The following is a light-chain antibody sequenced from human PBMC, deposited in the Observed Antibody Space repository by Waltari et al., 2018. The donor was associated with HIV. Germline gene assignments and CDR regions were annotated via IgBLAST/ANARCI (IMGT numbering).Light chain of an antibody. Sequence: SYELTQPSSVSVSPGQTARITCSGDLLARKYIRWFQHKPGQAPLLLIYKDDVRPEGIPERFSGSSSGTTVTLTITGAQADDEADYYCYSATDDIQVFGGGTRLSVL. CDR1: LLARKY. CDR2: KDD. CDR3: YSATDDIQV. V-gene: IGLV3-27*01. J-gene: IGLJ2*01.